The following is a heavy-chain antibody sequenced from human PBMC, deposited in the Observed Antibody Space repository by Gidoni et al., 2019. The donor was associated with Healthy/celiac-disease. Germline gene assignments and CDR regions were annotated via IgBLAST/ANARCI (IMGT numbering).Heavy chain of an antibody. J-gene: IGHJ4*02. CDR3: ARAYGSGSYHDY. V-gene: IGHV4-38-2*01. CDR1: GYSISSGYY. D-gene: IGHD3-10*01. CDR2: IYHSGST. Sequence: QVQLQESGPGLVKPAETLSLTCAVSGYSISSGYYWGWIRQPPGKGLEWSGSIYHSGSTYYNPSRKSRVTISVDTSKNQFSLKLSSVTAADTAVYYCARAYGSGSYHDYWGQGTLVTVSS.